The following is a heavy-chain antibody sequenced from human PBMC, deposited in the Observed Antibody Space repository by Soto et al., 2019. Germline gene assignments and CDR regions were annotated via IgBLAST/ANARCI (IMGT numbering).Heavy chain of an antibody. CDR1: GGTFSDSA. Sequence: EVQLVESGGGLVQPGGSLKLSCAASGGTFSDSAIHWVRQASGKGLEWVGRIKNKADNYATVYAASVRGRFTIHRDDSKNTAYLQMNSLKTEDTAVYFCTRLSQSGVFWFDPWGQGTLVAVSS. CDR2: IKNKADNYAT. CDR3: TRLSQSGVFWFDP. D-gene: IGHD3-10*01. V-gene: IGHV3-73*02. J-gene: IGHJ5*02.